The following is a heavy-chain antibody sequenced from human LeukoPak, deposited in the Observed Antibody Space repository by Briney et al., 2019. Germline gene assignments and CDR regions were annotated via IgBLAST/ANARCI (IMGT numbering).Heavy chain of an antibody. CDR1: GDSISSSSYY. D-gene: IGHD6-13*01. V-gene: IGHV4-39*01. Sequence: SETLSLTCTVSGDSISSSSYYWGWIRQPPGKGLEWIGIVYYSGSTYYNPSLKSRVTISVDTSKNQFSLRVSSVTAADTAVYYCARRTAGAARHVDYWGQGTLVTVSS. J-gene: IGHJ4*02. CDR2: VYYSGST. CDR3: ARRTAGAARHVDY.